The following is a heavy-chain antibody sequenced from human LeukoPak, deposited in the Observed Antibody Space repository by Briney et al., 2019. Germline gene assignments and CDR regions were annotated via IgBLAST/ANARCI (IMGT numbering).Heavy chain of an antibody. D-gene: IGHD3-10*02. CDR2: IRTSGSTT. V-gene: IGHV3-48*03. J-gene: IGHJ4*02. CDR1: GFTFSDYE. Sequence: GGSLRLSCAASGFTFSDYEINWVRQAPGKGLEWGSCIRTSGSTTYYADSVKGRFTISRDNAKNSLFLQMNTLTAEDTAVYYCARGALHVFDYWGQGTPVTVSS. CDR3: ARGALHVFDY.